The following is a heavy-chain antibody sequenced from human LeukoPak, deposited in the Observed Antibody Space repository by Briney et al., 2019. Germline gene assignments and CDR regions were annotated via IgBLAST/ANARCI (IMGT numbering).Heavy chain of an antibody. J-gene: IGHJ6*03. V-gene: IGHV1-69*13. D-gene: IGHD6-13*01. CDR3: ARGTFGIADYMDV. CDR1: GGTFSSYA. Sequence: GASVKVSCKASGGTFSSYAISWVRQAPGQGLEWMGGIIPIFGTANYAQKFQGRVTITADESTSTAYMELSSLRSEDTAVYYCARGTFGIADYMDVWGKGTRSPSP. CDR2: IIPIFGTA.